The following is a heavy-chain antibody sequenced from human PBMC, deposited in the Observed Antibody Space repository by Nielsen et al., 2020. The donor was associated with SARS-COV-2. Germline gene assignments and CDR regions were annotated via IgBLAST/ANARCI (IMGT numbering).Heavy chain of an antibody. CDR2: IYYSGST. J-gene: IGHJ4*02. V-gene: IGHV4-31*11. D-gene: IGHD3/OR15-3a*01. CDR3: ARVGTGYPDY. Sequence: SETLSLTCAISGGSISSGGYYWSWIRQHPGKGLEWIGYIYYSGSTYYNPSLKSRVTISVDRSKNQFSPKLSSVTAADTAVYYCARVGTGYPDYWGQGTLVTVSS. CDR1: GGSISSGGYY.